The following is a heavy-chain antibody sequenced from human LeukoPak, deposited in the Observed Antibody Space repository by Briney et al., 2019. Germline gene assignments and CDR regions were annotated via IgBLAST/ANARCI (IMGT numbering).Heavy chain of an antibody. CDR1: GSRFTSYW. D-gene: IGHD1-26*01. V-gene: IGHV5-51*01. Sequence: GASLKISCKGSGSRFTSYWIGWVRPMPGKGLEWMGIIYPGDSGPTYSPSFQGQVTISDDKSINTAYLQWSTLQASDTAMYYCGMSGDRVPLQDDVFDVWGQGTMVTVST. CDR2: IYPGDSGP. CDR3: GMSGDRVPLQDDVFDV. J-gene: IGHJ3*01.